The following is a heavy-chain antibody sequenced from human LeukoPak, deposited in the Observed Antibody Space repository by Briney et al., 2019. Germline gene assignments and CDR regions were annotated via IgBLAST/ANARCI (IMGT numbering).Heavy chain of an antibody. CDR1: GYTLTELS. Sequence: ASVKVSCKVSGYTLTELSMHWVRQAPGKGLEWMGGFDPEDGETIYAQKFQGRDTMTEDTSTDTAYMELSSLRSEDTAVYYCATGVIAAYLQVYYFDYWGQGTLVTVSS. V-gene: IGHV1-24*01. CDR3: ATGVIAAYLQVYYFDY. J-gene: IGHJ4*02. D-gene: IGHD6-13*01. CDR2: FDPEDGET.